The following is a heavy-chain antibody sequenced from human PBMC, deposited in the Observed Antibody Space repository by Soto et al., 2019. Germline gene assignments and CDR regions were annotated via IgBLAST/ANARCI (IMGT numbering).Heavy chain of an antibody. V-gene: IGHV3-9*01. CDR3: AKDRSGYCSGGSCYLGGAFDI. CDR2: ISWSSGNI. D-gene: IGHD2-15*01. CDR1: GFIFDDYA. Sequence: DVQLVASGGGLVQPGRSLRLSCAASGFIFDDYAMHWVRQAPGKGLEWVSGISWSSGNIGYADSVKGRFTISRDNAKNSLYLQMNSLRAEDTALYYCAKDRSGYCSGGSCYLGGAFDIWGQGTMVTVSS. J-gene: IGHJ3*02.